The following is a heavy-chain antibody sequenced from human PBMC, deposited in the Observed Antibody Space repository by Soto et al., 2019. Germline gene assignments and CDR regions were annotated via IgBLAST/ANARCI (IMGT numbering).Heavy chain of an antibody. Sequence: QVQLVQSGAEVKKPGASVKVSCKASGYTFTSYYMHWVRQAPGQGLEWMGIINPSGGSTSYAQKFRGGVTMTRDTSTSTVYMELSSLRSEDTAVYYCARGGEVYRALGYFDYWGQGTLVTVSS. CDR2: INPSGGST. D-gene: IGHD3-16*01. V-gene: IGHV1-46*01. J-gene: IGHJ4*02. CDR1: GYTFTSYY. CDR3: ARGGEVYRALGYFDY.